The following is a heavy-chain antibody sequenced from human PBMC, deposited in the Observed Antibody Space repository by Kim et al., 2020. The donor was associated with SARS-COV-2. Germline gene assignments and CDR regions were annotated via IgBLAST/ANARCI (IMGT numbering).Heavy chain of an antibody. Sequence: STYYAASVKGRFTISRDNSKNTLYLQMNSLRAEDTAVYYCARGNYYYGMDVWGQGTTVTVSS. V-gene: IGHV3-66*01. CDR3: ARGNYYYGMDV. CDR2: ST. J-gene: IGHJ6*02.